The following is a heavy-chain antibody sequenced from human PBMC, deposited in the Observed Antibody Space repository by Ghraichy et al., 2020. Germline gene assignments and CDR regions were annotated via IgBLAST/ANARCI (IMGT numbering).Heavy chain of an antibody. D-gene: IGHD6-13*01. Sequence: GGSLRLSCAASGFTFSDYYMSWIRQAPGKGLEWVSYISSSSSYTNYADSVKGRFTISRDNAKNSLYLQMNSLRAEDTAVYYCARGRIAAAANDYWGQGTLVTVSS. J-gene: IGHJ4*02. V-gene: IGHV3-11*06. CDR2: ISSSSSYT. CDR1: GFTFSDYY. CDR3: ARGRIAAAANDY.